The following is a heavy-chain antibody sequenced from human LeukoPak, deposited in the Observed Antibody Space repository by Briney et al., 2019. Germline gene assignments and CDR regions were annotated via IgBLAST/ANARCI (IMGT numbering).Heavy chain of an antibody. CDR3: AKRTPGNPFDI. D-gene: IGHD2/OR15-2a*01. J-gene: IGHJ3*02. CDR2: IGARGINT. Sequence: GGSLRLSCAAFGLTFSSYAMAWVRQAPGKGLEWVSSIGARGINTYYADSVRGRFTISRDNSRNTLSLQMNSLTAEDTAVYYCAKRTPGNPFDIWGQGTVVTVSS. CDR1: GLTFSSYA. V-gene: IGHV3-23*01.